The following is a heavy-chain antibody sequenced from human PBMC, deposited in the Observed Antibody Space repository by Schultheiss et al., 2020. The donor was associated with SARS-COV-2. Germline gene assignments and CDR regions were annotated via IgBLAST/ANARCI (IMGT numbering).Heavy chain of an antibody. J-gene: IGHJ6*02. CDR3: ARPAPQTYYYDSSGPTYGMDV. CDR2: VNPGVGNT. D-gene: IGHD3-22*01. Sequence: GESLKISCKASGYTFTNYYIHWVRQAPGQGLEWMGIVNPGVGNTNYAQKFQGRITMTRDTSTSTVHMELSSLRSEDTAVYYCARPAPQTYYYDSSGPTYGMDVWGQGTTVTVSS. CDR1: GYTFTNYY. V-gene: IGHV1-46*01.